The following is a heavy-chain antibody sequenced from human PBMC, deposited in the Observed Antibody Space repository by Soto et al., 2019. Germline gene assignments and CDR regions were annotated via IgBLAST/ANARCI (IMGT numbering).Heavy chain of an antibody. Sequence: QVQLQESGPGLVKPSGTLSLTCAVSGGSISSSNWWSWVRQPPGKGLEWIGEIYHSGNTNYNPSLQRRVRLAVDKSRNQFALQLSAVTAADTAVYYCARRWGEGRVDSWGQGTLVTVSS. V-gene: IGHV4-4*02. D-gene: IGHD3-10*01. J-gene: IGHJ4*02. CDR1: GGSISSSNW. CDR2: IYHSGNT. CDR3: ARRWGEGRVDS.